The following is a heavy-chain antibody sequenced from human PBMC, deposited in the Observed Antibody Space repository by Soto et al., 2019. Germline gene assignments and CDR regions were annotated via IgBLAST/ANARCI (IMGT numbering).Heavy chain of an antibody. CDR1: GYTFTGYY. CDR2: INPNSGGT. V-gene: IGHV1-2*02. J-gene: IGHJ3*02. Sequence: ASVKVSCKASGYTFTGYYMHWVRQAPGQGLEWMGWINPNSGGTNYAQKFQGRVTITADESTSTAYMELSSLRSEDTAVYYCAREQQLAPLDAFDIWGQGTMVTVSS. CDR3: AREQQLAPLDAFDI. D-gene: IGHD6-13*01.